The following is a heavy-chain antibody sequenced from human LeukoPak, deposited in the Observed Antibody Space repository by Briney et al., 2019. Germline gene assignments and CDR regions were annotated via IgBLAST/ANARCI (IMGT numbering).Heavy chain of an antibody. CDR1: GYTFTGNY. J-gene: IGHJ4*02. CDR3: ARDYSGDPDY. Sequence: ASVKVSCKASGYTFTGNYMHWVRQAPGQGLEWMGWINPNSGGTNYAQKFQGRVTMARDTSISTAYMELSRLRSDDTAVYYCARDYSGDPDYWGQGTLVTVSS. V-gene: IGHV1-2*02. CDR2: INPNSGGT. D-gene: IGHD2-15*01.